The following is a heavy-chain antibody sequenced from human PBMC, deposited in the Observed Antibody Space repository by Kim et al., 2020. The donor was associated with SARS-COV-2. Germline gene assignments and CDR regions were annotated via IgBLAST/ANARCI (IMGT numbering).Heavy chain of an antibody. V-gene: IGHV3-21*01. CDR2: ISSSSSYI. Sequence: GGSLRLSCAASGFTFSSYSMNWVRQAPGKGLEWVSSISSSSSYIYYADSVKGRFTISRDNAKNSLYLQMNSLRAEDTAVYYCASSGDYYDSSGGYYYYYGMDVCGQETTVTVSS. J-gene: IGHJ6*02. CDR1: GFTFSSYS. D-gene: IGHD3-22*01. CDR3: ASSGDYYDSSGGYYYYYGMDV.